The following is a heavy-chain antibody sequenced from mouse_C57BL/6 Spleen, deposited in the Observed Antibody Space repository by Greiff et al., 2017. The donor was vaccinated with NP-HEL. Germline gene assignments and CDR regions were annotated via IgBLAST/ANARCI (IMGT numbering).Heavy chain of an antibody. CDR1: GYTFTSYW. Sequence: VQLQQPGAELVRPGTSVKLSCKASGYTFTSYWMHWVKQRPGQGLEWIGVIDPSDSYTNYNQKFKGKATLTVDTSSSTAYMQLSSLTSEDSAVYYCARGMGSYYYGSIDYWGQGTTLTVSS. V-gene: IGHV1-59*01. J-gene: IGHJ2*01. CDR3: ARGMGSYYYGSIDY. CDR2: IDPSDSYT. D-gene: IGHD1-1*01.